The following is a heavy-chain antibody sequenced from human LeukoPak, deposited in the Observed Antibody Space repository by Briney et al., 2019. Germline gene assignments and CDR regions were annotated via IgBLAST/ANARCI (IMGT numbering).Heavy chain of an antibody. J-gene: IGHJ6*03. Sequence: ASVKVSCKASGYTFTSYGISWVRQAPGQGLEWMGWISAYNGNTNYAQKLQGRVTMTTDTSTSTAYMELRSLRSEDTAVYYCARGQDYYGSGSYLSAWYYYYYMDVWGKGTTVTVSS. CDR2: ISAYNGNT. CDR3: ARGQDYYGSGSYLSAWYYYYYMDV. CDR1: GYTFTSYG. D-gene: IGHD3-10*01. V-gene: IGHV1-18*01.